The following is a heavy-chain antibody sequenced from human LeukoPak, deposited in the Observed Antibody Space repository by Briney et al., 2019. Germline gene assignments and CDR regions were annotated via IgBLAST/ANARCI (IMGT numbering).Heavy chain of an antibody. CDR1: GFTFSNYA. J-gene: IGHJ4*02. CDR2: IGGSGGIT. CDR3: ATSDYLGY. V-gene: IGHV3-23*01. Sequence: PGGSLRLSCVASGFTFSNYAMNWVRQAAGKGLEWVSIIGGSGGITFHADSVKGRFTISRDNSKNTLYLQMNSLRAEDTAIYYCATSDYLGYWGQGTLVTVSS.